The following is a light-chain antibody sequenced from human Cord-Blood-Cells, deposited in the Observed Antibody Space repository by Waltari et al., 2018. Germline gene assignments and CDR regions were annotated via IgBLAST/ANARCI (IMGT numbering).Light chain of an antibody. J-gene: IGLJ2*01. CDR1: SSDVGGYNY. Sequence: SINISCTGTSSDVGGYNYVSWYQQHPGKAPKLMIYDVSNRPSGVSNRFSGSKSGNTASLTISGLQAEDEADYYCSSYTSSSTVVFGGGTKLTVL. V-gene: IGLV2-14*04. CDR2: DVS. CDR3: SSYTSSSTVV.